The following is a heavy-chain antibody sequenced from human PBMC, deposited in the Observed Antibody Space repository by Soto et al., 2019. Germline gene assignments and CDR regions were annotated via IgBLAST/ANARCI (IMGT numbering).Heavy chain of an antibody. D-gene: IGHD3-10*01. CDR2: INAGNGNT. Sequence: QVQLVQSGAEVKKPGASVKVSCKASGYTFTSYAMHWVRQAPGQRLEWMGWINAGNGNTKYSQKFQGRVTITRDTSASTAYMELSSLRSEDTAVYYCARVPAVLLWFGELSTYSADDLHFDYWGQGTLVTVSS. CDR3: ARVPAVLLWFGELSTYSADDLHFDY. CDR1: GYTFTSYA. J-gene: IGHJ4*02. V-gene: IGHV1-3*01.